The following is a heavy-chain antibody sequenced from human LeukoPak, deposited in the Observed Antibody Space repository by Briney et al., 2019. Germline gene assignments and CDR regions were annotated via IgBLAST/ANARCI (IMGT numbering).Heavy chain of an antibody. D-gene: IGHD3-10*01. J-gene: IGHJ6*02. CDR2: ISSSGSTI. CDR3: ARYGSGSFYYYYGMDV. CDR1: GFTFSSYE. Sequence: PGGSLRLSCAASGFTFSSYEMNWVRQAPGKGLEWVSYISSSGSTIYYADSVKGRFTISRDNAKNSLYLQMNSLRAEDTAVYYCARYGSGSFYYYYGMDVWGQGTTVTVSS. V-gene: IGHV3-48*03.